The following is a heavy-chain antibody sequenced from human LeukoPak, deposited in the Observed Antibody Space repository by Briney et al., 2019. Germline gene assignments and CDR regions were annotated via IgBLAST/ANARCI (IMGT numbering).Heavy chain of an antibody. J-gene: IGHJ4*02. CDR3: ARDRGGLYCSSTSCWGPLDY. V-gene: IGHV1-18*01. CDR2: ISAYNGNT. CDR1: GYTFTSYG. Sequence: ASVNVSCKASGYTFTSYGISWVRQAPGQGLEWMGWISAYNGNTNYAQKLQGRVTMTTDTSTSTAYMELRSLRSDDTAVYYCARDRGGLYCSSTSCWGPLDYWGQGTLVTVSS. D-gene: IGHD2-2*01.